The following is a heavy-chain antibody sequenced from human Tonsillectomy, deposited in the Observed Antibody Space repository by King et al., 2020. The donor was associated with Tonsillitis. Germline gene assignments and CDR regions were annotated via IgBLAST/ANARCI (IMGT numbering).Heavy chain of an antibody. V-gene: IGHV5-51*03. D-gene: IGHD6-6*01. CDR2: IYPGDSDS. CDR1: GYIFTNYW. Sequence: QLVQSGAEAKKPGESLKISCKGSGYIFTNYWIGWVRQMPGKGLEWMGIIYPGDSDSRYSPSFQGQVTISVDKSISTAYLQWSSLKASDTAMYYCARTSDSSSPNFHYYYLDVWGKGTTVTVPS. CDR3: ARTSDSSSPNFHYYYLDV. J-gene: IGHJ6*03.